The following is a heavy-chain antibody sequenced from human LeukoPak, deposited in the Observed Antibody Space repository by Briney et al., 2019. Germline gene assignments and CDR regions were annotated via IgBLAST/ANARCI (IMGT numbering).Heavy chain of an antibody. CDR2: IIPIFGTA. CDR1: GYTFTSYG. D-gene: IGHD5-18*01. CDR3: ARSAQGSYDYYSDY. Sequence: SVKVSCKASGYTFTSYGISWVRQAPGQGFEWMGGIIPIFGTANYAQKFQGRVTITADESTSTAYMELSSLRSEDTAVYYCARSAQGSYDYYSDYWGQGTLVTVSS. J-gene: IGHJ4*02. V-gene: IGHV1-69*13.